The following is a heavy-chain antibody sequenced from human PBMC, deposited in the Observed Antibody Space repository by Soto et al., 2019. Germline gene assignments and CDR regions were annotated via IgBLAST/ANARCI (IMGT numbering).Heavy chain of an antibody. CDR1: GFTFSNYA. V-gene: IGHV3-23*01. J-gene: IGHJ2*01. D-gene: IGHD6-13*01. Sequence: GGSLRLSCTASGFTFSNYAMTWVRQAPGKGLEWVSTISGSGGSTYYADSVKGRFTISRDNSKNTLYLQMNSLRAEDTAVYYCTKDPRFSSWKYWYFDLWGRGTLVTVSS. CDR2: ISGSGGST. CDR3: TKDPRFSSWKYWYFDL.